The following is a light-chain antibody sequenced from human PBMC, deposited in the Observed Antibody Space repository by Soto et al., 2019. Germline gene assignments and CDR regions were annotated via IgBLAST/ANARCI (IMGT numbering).Light chain of an antibody. CDR2: DDS. V-gene: IGLV3-21*02. CDR1: NIGSKS. J-gene: IGLJ2*01. CDR3: QVWDSSSASAV. Sequence: SYELTQPPSVSVAPGQTSRITCGGINIGSKSVHWYQQKPGQAPVLVVYDDSDRPSGIPERFSGSNSGNTATLTISRVEAGDEADYYCQVWDSSSASAVFGGGTKLTVL.